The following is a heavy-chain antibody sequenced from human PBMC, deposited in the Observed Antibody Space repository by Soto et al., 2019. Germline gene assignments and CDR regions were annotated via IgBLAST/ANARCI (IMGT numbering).Heavy chain of an antibody. CDR1: GFTFSDYA. J-gene: IGHJ4*02. CDR2: ISGSGGST. D-gene: IGHD3-22*01. V-gene: IGHV3-23*01. CDR3: AKGGMIVVVMPFDY. Sequence: GGSLRLSCAAAGFTFSDYAMSWVRQAPGKGLEWVSAISGSGGSTYYADSVKGRFTISRDNSKNTLYLQMNSLRAEDTAVYYCAKGGMIVVVMPFDYWGQGTLVTVSS.